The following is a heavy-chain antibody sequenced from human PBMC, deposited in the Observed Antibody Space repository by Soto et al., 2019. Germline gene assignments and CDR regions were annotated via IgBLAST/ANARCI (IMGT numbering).Heavy chain of an antibody. V-gene: IGHV3-21*01. D-gene: IGHD3-10*01. CDR2: ISSSSSYI. J-gene: IGHJ5*02. Sequence: GGSLRLSCAASGFTFSSYSMNWVRQAPGKGLEWVSSISSSSSYIYYADSVKGRFTISRDNAKNSLYLQMNSLRAEDTAVYYCARGGMWGSGPFDPWGQGTPVTVSS. CDR1: GFTFSSYS. CDR3: ARGGMWGSGPFDP.